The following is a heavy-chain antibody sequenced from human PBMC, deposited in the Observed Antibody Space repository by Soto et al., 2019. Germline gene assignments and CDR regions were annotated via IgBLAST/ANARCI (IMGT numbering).Heavy chain of an antibody. V-gene: IGHV4-4*02. J-gene: IGHJ4*02. CDR3: ASRDPGTSVDY. D-gene: IGHD1-7*01. CDR2: IYRTGST. Sequence: LPLTCAVSGVSFTSNNWWPWGRQPPGQGMEWIGEIYRTGSTNYNPSLKSRVTISLDKSENQFSLKVTSLTAADTAVYYCASRDPGTSVDYWGQGTLVTVSS. CDR1: GVSFTSNNW.